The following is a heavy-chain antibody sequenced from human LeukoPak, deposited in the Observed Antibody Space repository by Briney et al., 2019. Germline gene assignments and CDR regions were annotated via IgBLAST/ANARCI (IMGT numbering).Heavy chain of an antibody. V-gene: IGHV4-59*01. D-gene: IGHD5/OR15-5a*01. CDR1: GGSMSSYY. Sequence: SETLSLTCTVSGGSMSSYYWTWIRRPPGKGLEWIGCIHYSGSTNYNSSLNGRVTISIDTSKNQFSLKMTSMTAADTAVYYCARDVQSVYDYWGQGSLVTVSS. CDR3: ARDVQSVYDY. CDR2: IHYSGST. J-gene: IGHJ4*02.